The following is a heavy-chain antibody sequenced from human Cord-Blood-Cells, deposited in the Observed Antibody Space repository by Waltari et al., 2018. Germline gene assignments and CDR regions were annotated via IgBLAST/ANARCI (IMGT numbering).Heavy chain of an antibody. CDR3: AKDTAYYGSGSYYDY. CDR1: GFPFSSYG. V-gene: IGHV3-30*18. D-gene: IGHD3-10*01. Sequence: QVQLVESGGGVVQPGRSLRLSCAASGFPFSSYGMHWVRQAPGKGLEWVAVISYDGSNKYYADSVKGRFTISRDNSKNTLYLQMNSLRAEDTAVYYCAKDTAYYGSGSYYDYWGQGTLVTVSS. J-gene: IGHJ4*02. CDR2: ISYDGSNK.